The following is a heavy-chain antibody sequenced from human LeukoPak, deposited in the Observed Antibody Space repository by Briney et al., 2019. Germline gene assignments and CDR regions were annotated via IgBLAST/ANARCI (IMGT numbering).Heavy chain of an antibody. J-gene: IGHJ1*01. CDR2: ISPDGTIT. V-gene: IGHV3-74*01. D-gene: IGHD1-14*01. Sequence: GGALRVSCVASRFSPSDSWMCGGPQGLGEGVGWGSHISPDGTITNYADFVKGRFTISRDNAKNTVFLQMNSLRAEDTSVYYCASDLAFTPDHWGQGTLVTVSS. CDR1: RFSPSDSW. CDR3: ASDLAFTPDH.